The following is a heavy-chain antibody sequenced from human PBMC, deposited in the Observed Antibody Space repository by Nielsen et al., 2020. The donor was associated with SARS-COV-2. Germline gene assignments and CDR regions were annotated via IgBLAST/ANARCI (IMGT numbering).Heavy chain of an antibody. CDR2: ISYDGANE. Sequence: GESLKISCAASGFTFSNYAMDWVHQAPGKGLEWVAIISYDGANEYYAGSVKGRFTISRDNSKNTLYLQMNSLRTEDTAVYYCASPAQGSSGTYYYGLDVWGQGTTVTVSS. V-gene: IGHV3-30-3*01. CDR1: GFTFSNYA. J-gene: IGHJ6*02. CDR3: ASPAQGSSGTYYYGLDV. D-gene: IGHD1-26*01.